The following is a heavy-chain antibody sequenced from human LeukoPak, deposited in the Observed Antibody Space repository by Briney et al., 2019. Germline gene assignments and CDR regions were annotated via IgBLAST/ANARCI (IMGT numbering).Heavy chain of an antibody. J-gene: IGHJ6*02. V-gene: IGHV3-74*01. CDR3: ARGMTTVTFYYYGMDV. Sequence: GGSLRLSCAASGFTFSSYWMHWVRHAPGKGLVWVSRINSDGSSTSYADSVKGRFTISRDNAKNTLYLQMNSLRAEDTAVYYCARGMTTVTFYYYGMDVWGQGTTVTVSS. CDR1: GFTFSSYW. CDR2: INSDGSST. D-gene: IGHD4-17*01.